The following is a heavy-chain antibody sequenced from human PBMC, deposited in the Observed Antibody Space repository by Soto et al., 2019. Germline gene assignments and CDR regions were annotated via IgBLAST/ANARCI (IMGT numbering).Heavy chain of an antibody. D-gene: IGHD6-13*01. CDR2: SYHSGTP. CDR3: AFPATADFDY. CDR1: GGSISSTNW. J-gene: IGHJ4*02. Sequence: QVQLQESGPGLVKPSGTLSLTCAVSGGSISSTNWWTWVRQSPGSGLEWIGESYHSGTPNYSPSLQSRVNIAVDMSTNHLSLTLISVTAADTAVYYCAFPATADFDYWGKGILVTVSS. V-gene: IGHV4-4*02.